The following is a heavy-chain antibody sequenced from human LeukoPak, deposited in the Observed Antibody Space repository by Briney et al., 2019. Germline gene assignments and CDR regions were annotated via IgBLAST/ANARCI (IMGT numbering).Heavy chain of an antibody. CDR3: AREEEGELPDY. Sequence: GRSLRLSCTASGFPFSGHAMHWIRQAPGKGPEWLALISYDGSSEFYADSVKGRFTISRDNSKNTLYLQVNSLRPEDTAVYFCAREEEGELPDYWGQGIQVTVSS. J-gene: IGHJ4*02. V-gene: IGHV3-30*01. CDR1: GFPFSGHA. D-gene: IGHD1-26*01. CDR2: ISYDGSSE.